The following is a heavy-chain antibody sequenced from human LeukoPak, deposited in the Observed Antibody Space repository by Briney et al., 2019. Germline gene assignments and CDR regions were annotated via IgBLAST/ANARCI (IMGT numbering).Heavy chain of an antibody. Sequence: ASVTVSCKSSGYTFTNYYMHWVRQAPGQGLEWMGMINPSGGSTRYAQNFQGTVTMTRDTSTSTVYMELSSLRSEDTAVFYCARDASYNRPAYYFDYWGQGTLVAVSS. CDR1: GYTFTNYY. D-gene: IGHD1-14*01. CDR2: INPSGGST. J-gene: IGHJ4*02. V-gene: IGHV1-46*01. CDR3: ARDASYNRPAYYFDY.